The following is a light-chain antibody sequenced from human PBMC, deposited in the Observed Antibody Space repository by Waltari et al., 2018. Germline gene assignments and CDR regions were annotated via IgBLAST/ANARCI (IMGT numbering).Light chain of an antibody. V-gene: IGLV2-14*01. CDR2: DVG. J-gene: IGLJ2*01. Sequence: QPALPQPASVSGSPGQSIPIPCTVTSSDVGGSTYVSWYLQYPGQAPKLMIYDVGERPSGVSDRFSGSKSGNTASLTISGLQAEDEADYYCSSFAGAKELVFGGGTKLTVL. CDR3: SSFAGAKELV. CDR1: SSDVGGSTY.